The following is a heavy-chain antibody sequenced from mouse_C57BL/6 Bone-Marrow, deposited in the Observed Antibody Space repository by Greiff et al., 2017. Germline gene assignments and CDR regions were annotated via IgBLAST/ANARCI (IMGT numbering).Heavy chain of an antibody. CDR3: TITTVVATPYAMDY. CDR2: IYPGNSDT. V-gene: IGHV1-5*01. J-gene: IGHJ4*01. Sequence: EVQLQQSGTVLARPGASVKMSCKTSGYTFTSYWMHWVKQRPGQGLEWIGAIYPGNSDTSYNQKFKGKAKLTAVTSASTAYMELSSLTNEDSAVYYCTITTVVATPYAMDYWGQGTSVTVSS. D-gene: IGHD1-1*01. CDR1: GYTFTSYW.